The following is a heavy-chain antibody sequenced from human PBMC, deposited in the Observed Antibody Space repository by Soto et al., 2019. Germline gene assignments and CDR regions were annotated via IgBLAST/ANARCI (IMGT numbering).Heavy chain of an antibody. Sequence: ASVKVSCKASGYTFTSYGISWVRQAPGQGLEWMGWISAYNGNTNHAQKLQGRVTMTTDTSTSTAYMELRSLRSDDTAVYYCARARSGYYYDSSGYSDYWGQGTLVTVSS. CDR3: ARARSGYYYDSSGYSDY. J-gene: IGHJ4*02. CDR2: ISAYNGNT. V-gene: IGHV1-18*04. CDR1: GYTFTSYG. D-gene: IGHD3-22*01.